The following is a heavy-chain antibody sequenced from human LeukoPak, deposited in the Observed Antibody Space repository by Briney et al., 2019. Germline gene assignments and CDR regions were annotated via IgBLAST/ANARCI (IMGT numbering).Heavy chain of an antibody. J-gene: IGHJ4*02. D-gene: IGHD3-10*01. Sequence: SETLSLTCTVSGGSISSYYWSWIRQPPGKGLEWIGYIYYSGSTNYNLSLKSRVTISVDTSKNQFSLKLSSVTAADTAVYYCARHYYGSGTKTRVFDYWGQGTLVTVSS. CDR3: ARHYYGSGTKTRVFDY. CDR1: GGSISSYY. V-gene: IGHV4-59*01. CDR2: IYYSGST.